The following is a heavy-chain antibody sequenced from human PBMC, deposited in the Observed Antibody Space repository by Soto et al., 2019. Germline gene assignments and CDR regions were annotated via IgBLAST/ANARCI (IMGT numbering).Heavy chain of an antibody. CDR1: GGSISSGGYY. V-gene: IGHV4-31*03. CDR2: IYYSGST. CDR3: ARLKYYDFWSGYSNYYYGMDV. D-gene: IGHD3-3*01. J-gene: IGHJ6*02. Sequence: PSETLSLTCTVSGGSISSGGYYWSWIRQHPGKGLEWIGYIYYSGSTYYNPSLKSRVTISVDTSKNQFSLKLSSVTAADTAVYYCARLKYYDFWSGYSNYYYGMDVWGQGTTVTVSS.